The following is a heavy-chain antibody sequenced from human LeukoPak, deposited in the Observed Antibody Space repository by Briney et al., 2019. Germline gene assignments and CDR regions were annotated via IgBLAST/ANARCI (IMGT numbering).Heavy chain of an antibody. J-gene: IGHJ5*02. D-gene: IGHD3-22*01. CDR3: ARDLGQYYDTSDNWFDP. V-gene: IGHV3-30*03. Sequence: GWSLRLSCASSGFTVSSNYMSWVRQAPGKGLEWVAVISDDGSNKYYSDSVKGRFTISRDNAKNTLHLQMNSLRAEDTAVYYCARDLGQYYDTSDNWFDPWGQGTLVTVSS. CDR1: GFTVSSNY. CDR2: ISDDGSNK.